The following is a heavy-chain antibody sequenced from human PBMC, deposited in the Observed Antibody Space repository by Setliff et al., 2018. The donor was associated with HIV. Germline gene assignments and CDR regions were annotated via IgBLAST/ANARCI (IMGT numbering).Heavy chain of an antibody. CDR2: IIPIFGTA. V-gene: IGHV1-69*13. Sequence: SVKVSCKASGGTFSSYAISWVRQAPGQGLEWMGGIIPIFGTASYAQKFQGRVTITADESTSTAYMELSSLRSEDTAVYYCARDTPHIVVVTAPEPGDDAFDIWGQGTMVTVSS. D-gene: IGHD2-21*02. J-gene: IGHJ3*02. CDR1: GGTFSSYA. CDR3: ARDTPHIVVVTAPEPGDDAFDI.